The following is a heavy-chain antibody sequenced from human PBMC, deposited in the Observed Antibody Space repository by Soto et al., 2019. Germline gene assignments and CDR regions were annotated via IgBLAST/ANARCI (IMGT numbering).Heavy chain of an antibody. J-gene: IGHJ6*02. CDR3: AREYTAWPLAYGMDV. CDR1: GFTFSTYS. D-gene: IGHD2-2*02. CDR2: ISSRSDI. Sequence: GGSLRLSCVGSGFTFSTYSINWVRQAPGKGLEWVSSISSRSDIYYADSVKGRFTISRDNAKNSVSLQMNSLRAEDTAVYYCAREYTAWPLAYGMDVWGQGTTVTVSS. V-gene: IGHV3-21*01.